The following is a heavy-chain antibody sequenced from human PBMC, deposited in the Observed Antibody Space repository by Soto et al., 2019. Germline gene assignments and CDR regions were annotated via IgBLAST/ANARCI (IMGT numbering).Heavy chain of an antibody. J-gene: IGHJ1*01. CDR3: ARLDYDILTGYYFFQH. CDR2: IYTSGST. Sequence: PSETLSLTCTVSGGSISSYYWSWIRQPAGRGLEWIGRIYTSGSTNYNPSLKSRVTMSVDTSKNQFSLKLSSVTAADTAVYYCARLDYDILTGYYFFQHWGQGTLVTVSS. D-gene: IGHD3-9*01. CDR1: GGSISSYY. V-gene: IGHV4-4*07.